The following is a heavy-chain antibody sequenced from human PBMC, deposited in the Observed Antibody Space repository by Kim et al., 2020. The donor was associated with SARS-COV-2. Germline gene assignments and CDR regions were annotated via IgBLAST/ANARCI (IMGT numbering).Heavy chain of an antibody. J-gene: IGHJ4*01. CDR2: INHSGST. Sequence: SETLSLTCAVYGGSFSGYYWSWIRQPPGKGLEWIGEINHSGSTNYNPSLKSRVTISVDTSKNQFSLKVNFVTAADTAVYYCARGPIARVHSYYWGHGILV. CDR1: GGSFSGYY. V-gene: IGHV4-34*01. D-gene: IGHD6-6*01. CDR3: ARGPIARVHSYY.